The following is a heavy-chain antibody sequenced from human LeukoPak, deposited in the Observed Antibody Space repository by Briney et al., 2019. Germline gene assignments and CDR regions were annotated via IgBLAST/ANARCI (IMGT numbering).Heavy chain of an antibody. D-gene: IGHD6-13*01. Sequence: GESLKISCKGSGYSFTSYWIGWVRQMPGEGLEWMGIIYPGDSDTRYSPSFQGQVTISADKSISTAYLQWSSLKASDTAMYYCARRPVLYSSSDNWFDPWGQGTLVTVSS. V-gene: IGHV5-51*01. CDR1: GYSFTSYW. J-gene: IGHJ5*02. CDR3: ARRPVLYSSSDNWFDP. CDR2: IYPGDSDT.